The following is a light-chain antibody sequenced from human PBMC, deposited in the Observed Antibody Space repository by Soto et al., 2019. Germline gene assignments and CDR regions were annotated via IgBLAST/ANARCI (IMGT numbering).Light chain of an antibody. J-gene: IGKJ3*01. V-gene: IGKV3-11*01. Sequence: EIVLTQSPATLSLSPGERATLSCRASQSVSSYLVWYQQKPGQAPRLLIYDASNRATGIPARFSGSGSGTDFTLTISSLEPEDFAVYYCQQRSNWPPATFGPGTKVDIK. CDR3: QQRSNWPPAT. CDR2: DAS. CDR1: QSVSSY.